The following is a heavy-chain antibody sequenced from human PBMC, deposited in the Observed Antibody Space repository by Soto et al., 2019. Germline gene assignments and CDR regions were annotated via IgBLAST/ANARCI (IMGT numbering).Heavy chain of an antibody. Sequence: GGSLRLSCAASGFTFSSYGMHWVRQAPGKGLEWVSAISGSGGSTYYADSVKGRFTISRDNSKNTLYLQMNSLRAEDTAVYYCAKDRDSMYYDFWSGPRLDYWGQGTLVTVSS. V-gene: IGHV3-23*01. CDR3: AKDRDSMYYDFWSGPRLDY. D-gene: IGHD3-3*01. CDR2: ISGSGGST. J-gene: IGHJ4*02. CDR1: GFTFSSYG.